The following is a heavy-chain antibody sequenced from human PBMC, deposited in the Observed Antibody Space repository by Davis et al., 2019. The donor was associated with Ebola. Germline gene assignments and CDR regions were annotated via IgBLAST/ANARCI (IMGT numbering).Heavy chain of an antibody. V-gene: IGHV3-30*04. Sequence: PGGSLRLSCAASGFTFSDYSMHWVRQVPGKGLEWLAVMSYDGTNKYYADSVKGRFTVSRDNPKNTLYLQMNSLKTEDTAIYYCARSGDTSGYYPQFWGQGTLVTVPS. CDR3: ARSGDTSGYYPQF. CDR2: MSYDGTNK. J-gene: IGHJ4*02. CDR1: GFTFSDYS. D-gene: IGHD3-22*01.